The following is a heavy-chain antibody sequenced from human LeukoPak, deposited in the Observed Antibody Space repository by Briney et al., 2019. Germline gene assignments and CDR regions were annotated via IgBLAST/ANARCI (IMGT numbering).Heavy chain of an antibody. CDR3: ARGGDYYDSSGYFWRPAEIDY. CDR1: GFTFSSYW. D-gene: IGHD3-22*01. CDR2: INRDGSTT. V-gene: IGHV3-74*03. J-gene: IGHJ4*02. Sequence: PGGSLRLSCAASGFTFSSYWMRWVRQAPGKGLVWVSRINRDGSTTTYADSVKGRFTVSRDNAKNTLNLQMNSLRAEDTAVYYCARGGDYYDSSGYFWRPAEIDYWGQGTLVTVSS.